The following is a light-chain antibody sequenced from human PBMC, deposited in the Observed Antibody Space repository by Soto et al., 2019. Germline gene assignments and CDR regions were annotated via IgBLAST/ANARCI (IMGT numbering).Light chain of an antibody. CDR1: SSDVGGYNY. Sequence: QSALTQPPSASGSPGQSVAISCTGTSSDVGGYNYVSWYQQHPGKATKLMIYEVNKRPSGVPDRFSGSKSGNTASLTVSGLQAEDEADYYCSSYAGSSNVFGTGTQLTGL. CDR3: SSYAGSSNV. J-gene: IGLJ1*01. CDR2: EVN. V-gene: IGLV2-8*01.